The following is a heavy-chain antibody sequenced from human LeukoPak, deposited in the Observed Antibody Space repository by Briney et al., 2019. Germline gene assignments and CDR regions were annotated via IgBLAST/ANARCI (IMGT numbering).Heavy chain of an antibody. Sequence: PGRSLRLSCAASGFTFSSYAMHWVRQAPGKGLEWVAVISYDGSNKYYADSVKGRLTISRDNSKNTLYLQMNSLRAEDTAVYYCARNYDSSGYGDYWGQGTLVTVSS. CDR1: GFTFSSYA. V-gene: IGHV3-30*04. J-gene: IGHJ4*02. CDR2: ISYDGSNK. D-gene: IGHD3-22*01. CDR3: ARNYDSSGYGDY.